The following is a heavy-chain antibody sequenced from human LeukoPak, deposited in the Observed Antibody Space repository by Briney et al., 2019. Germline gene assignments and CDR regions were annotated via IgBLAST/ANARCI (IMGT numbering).Heavy chain of an antibody. CDR2: IYYSGST. V-gene: IGHV4-59*01. CDR3: ARALRARITGTTASVYGMDV. J-gene: IGHJ6*02. CDR1: GGSISSYY. D-gene: IGHD1-20*01. Sequence: SETLSLTCTVSGGSISSYYGSWIRQPPGKGLEWIGYIYYSGSTNYNPSLKSRVTISVDTSKNQFSLKLSSVTAADTAVYYCARALRARITGTTASVYGMDVWGQGTTVTVSS.